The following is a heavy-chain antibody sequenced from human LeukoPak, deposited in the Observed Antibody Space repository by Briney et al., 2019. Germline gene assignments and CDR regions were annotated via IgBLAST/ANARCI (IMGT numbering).Heavy chain of an antibody. Sequence: SETLSLTCAVYGGSFSGYYWSWIRQPPGKGLEWIGEISHSGSTNYNPSLKSRVTISVDTSKNQFSLKLSSVTAADTAVYYCARGGHRYYYYGMDVWGQGTTVTVSS. V-gene: IGHV4-34*01. CDR1: GGSFSGYY. CDR2: ISHSGST. CDR3: ARGGHRYYYYGMDV. J-gene: IGHJ6*02.